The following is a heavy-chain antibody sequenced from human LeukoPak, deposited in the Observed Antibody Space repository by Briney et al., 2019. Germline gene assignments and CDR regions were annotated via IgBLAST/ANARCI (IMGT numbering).Heavy chain of an antibody. CDR2: IKQDGSEK. J-gene: IGHJ4*02. V-gene: IGHV3-7*04. Sequence: GGSLRLSCAASGFTFSRYRMSSVLQAPGKGLEWVANIKQDGSEKYYVDSVKGRFTISRDNAKNSLYLQMNSLRAEDTAVYYCARDSTYYDILAALEFWGQGTLVTVSS. D-gene: IGHD3-9*01. CDR3: ARDSTYYDILAALEF. CDR1: GFTFSRYR.